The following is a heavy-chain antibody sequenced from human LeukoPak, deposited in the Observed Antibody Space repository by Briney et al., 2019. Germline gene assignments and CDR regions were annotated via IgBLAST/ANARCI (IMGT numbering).Heavy chain of an antibody. CDR2: IYRSGST. V-gene: IGHV4-38-2*02. Sequence: PSGTLSLTCTVSGYSISSGYYWGWIRQPPGQGLEWIGSIYRSGSTYYNSSLKSRVTISVDTSKNQFSLKLSSVTAADTAVYYCARHADYYESTSYFWDYWGQGTLVTVSS. CDR3: ARHADYYESTSYFWDY. CDR1: GYSISSGYY. J-gene: IGHJ4*02. D-gene: IGHD3-22*01.